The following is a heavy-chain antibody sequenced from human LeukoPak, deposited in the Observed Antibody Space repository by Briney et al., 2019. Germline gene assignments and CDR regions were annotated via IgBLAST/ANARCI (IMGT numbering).Heavy chain of an antibody. V-gene: IGHV3-48*02. CDR3: TRDPDALDY. CDR1: GFSLNSYI. Sequence: PGRSLRLSCAASGFSLNSYIINSVRQAPGKGLEWGAYIRSSGSTIYYADSVNGRFTISRDTTKNSLYLQMNSLRDEDTAVYYCTRDPDALDYWGQGTLVTVSS. J-gene: IGHJ4*02. CDR2: IRSSGSTI.